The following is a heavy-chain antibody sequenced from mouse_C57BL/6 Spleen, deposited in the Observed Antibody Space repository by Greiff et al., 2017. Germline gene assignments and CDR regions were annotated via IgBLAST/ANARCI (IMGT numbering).Heavy chain of an antibody. Sequence: VQLQQSGPGLVQPSQSLSITCTVSGFSLTSYGVHWVRQSPGKGLEWLGVIRSGGITDYNAAFIARLSISKDYTKSQVFFKMNSLQADDTAIYYSSRDGGEGYAFDFCYYGQGLTLTV. CDR2: IRSGGIT. V-gene: IGHV2-2*01. D-gene: IGHD2-2*01. CDR3: SRDGGEGYAFDFCY. CDR1: GFSLTSYG. J-gene: IGHJ2*01.